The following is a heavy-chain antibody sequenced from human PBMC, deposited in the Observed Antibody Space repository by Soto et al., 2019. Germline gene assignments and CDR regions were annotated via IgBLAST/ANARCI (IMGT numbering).Heavy chain of an antibody. D-gene: IGHD3-3*01. CDR2: IYNGGSP. CDR3: ARGEWFLRGYGMDA. V-gene: IGHV4-59*01. CDR1: GGSFSPNY. J-gene: IGHJ6*02. Sequence: SETLSLTCTVSGGSFSPNYWSWIRQPPGKGLEYIGFIYNGGSPNYSPSLESRVTISPDTSKNQFSLTLSSVTAADTAVYYCARGEWFLRGYGMDAWGRGTTVTSP.